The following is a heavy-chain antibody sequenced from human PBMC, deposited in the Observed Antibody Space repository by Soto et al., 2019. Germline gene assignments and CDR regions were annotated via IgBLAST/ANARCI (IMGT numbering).Heavy chain of an antibody. Sequence: QVQLVESGGGVVQPGRSLRLSCAASGFTFSSYGMHWVRQAPGKGLEWVAVISYDGSNKYYADSVKGRFTISRDNSKNTLYLQMNSLRAEDTAVYYCAKDYGIAVAGSDYWGQGTLVTVSS. CDR1: GFTFSSYG. CDR3: AKDYGIAVAGSDY. CDR2: ISYDGSNK. V-gene: IGHV3-30*18. D-gene: IGHD6-19*01. J-gene: IGHJ4*02.